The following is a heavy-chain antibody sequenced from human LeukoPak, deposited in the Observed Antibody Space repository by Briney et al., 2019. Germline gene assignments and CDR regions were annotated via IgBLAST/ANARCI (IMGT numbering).Heavy chain of an antibody. V-gene: IGHV3-7*01. CDR3: TRDRAYGALDY. CDR1: GFSFSTSW. J-gene: IGHJ4*02. CDR2: INGDGSQS. D-gene: IGHD3-16*01. Sequence: GGSLRLSCAASGFSFSTSWMTWVRQAPGKGLEWVANINGDGSQSGHVASVRGRFTISRDNAKNSVYLQMFSLRDDDTAVYYCTRDRAYGALDYWGQGTLVTVSS.